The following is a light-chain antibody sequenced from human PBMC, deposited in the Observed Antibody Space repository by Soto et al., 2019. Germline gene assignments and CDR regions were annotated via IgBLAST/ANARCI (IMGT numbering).Light chain of an antibody. Sequence: EIVLTQSPGTLSLSPGERGTLSCRASQSVNSRYVAWYQQKPGQAPRLLIYGASSRATGVPDRFSGSGSGTDFTRIISRLEPEDVAVYFCQLYGASPPYTFGQGTKLEIK. V-gene: IGKV3-20*01. CDR2: GAS. J-gene: IGKJ2*01. CDR3: QLYGASPPYT. CDR1: QSVNSRY.